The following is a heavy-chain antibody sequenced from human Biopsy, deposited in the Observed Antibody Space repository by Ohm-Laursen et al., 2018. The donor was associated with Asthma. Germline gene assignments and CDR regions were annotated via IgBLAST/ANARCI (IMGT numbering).Heavy chain of an antibody. V-gene: IGHV1-69*13. D-gene: IGHD2-2*01. CDR3: ARKAGSCISRTCYSLDF. CDR2: INSVFGTT. J-gene: IGHJ4*02. Sequence: SAKVSCKSLGGTFNTYVIGCVRQAPGQGVEWMGGINSVFGTTTYPQKFQDRVTITADDSTSTVYMELSSLRSEDTAVYYCARKAGSCISRTCYSLDFWGQGTLVTGSS. CDR1: GGTFNTYV.